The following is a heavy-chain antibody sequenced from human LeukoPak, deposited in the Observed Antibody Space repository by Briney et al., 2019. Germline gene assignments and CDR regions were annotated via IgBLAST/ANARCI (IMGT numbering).Heavy chain of an antibody. V-gene: IGHV3-48*02. CDR2: ISTTSVM. Sequence: GGSLRLSCAASGFTFSSYSMNWVRQAPGKGLEWISYISTTSVMYYADSVKGRFTISRDNAKNSLYLQMNSLRDEDTAVYYCARYRDYASDYWGQGTLVTVSS. CDR1: GFTFSSYS. J-gene: IGHJ4*02. CDR3: ARYRDYASDY. D-gene: IGHD4-17*01.